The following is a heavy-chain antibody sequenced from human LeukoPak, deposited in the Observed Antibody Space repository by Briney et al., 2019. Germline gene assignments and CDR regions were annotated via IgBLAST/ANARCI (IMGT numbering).Heavy chain of an antibody. CDR3: ARTRPPGYSSSDGMDV. V-gene: IGHV1-2*04. Sequence: ASVTVSCKASGYTFTGYYMHWVRQAPGQGLEWMGWINPNSGGTNYAQKFQGWVTMTRDTSISTAYMELSRLRSDDTAVYYCARTRPPGYSSSDGMDVWGKGTTVTVSS. J-gene: IGHJ6*04. D-gene: IGHD6-13*01. CDR1: GYTFTGYY. CDR2: INPNSGGT.